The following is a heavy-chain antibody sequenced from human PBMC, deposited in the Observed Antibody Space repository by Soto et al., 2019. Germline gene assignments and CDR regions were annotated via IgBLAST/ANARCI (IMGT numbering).Heavy chain of an antibody. CDR2: ISGDGSST. CDR3: ARSLPGTYGAFDL. J-gene: IGHJ3*01. Sequence: GGSLRLSCAASEFTFRSYWMHWVRQSPGKGLVWVSRISGDGSSTNYADSVKGRFAISRDNAKNTVYLQIDSLRAEDTAVYYCARSLPGTYGAFDLWGQGTVVTVSS. V-gene: IGHV3-74*01. CDR1: EFTFRSYW. D-gene: IGHD1-7*01.